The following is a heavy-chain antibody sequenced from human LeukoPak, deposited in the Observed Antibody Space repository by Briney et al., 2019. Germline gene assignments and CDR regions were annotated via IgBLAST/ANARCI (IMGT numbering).Heavy chain of an antibody. CDR1: GYSISSGYY. D-gene: IGHD1-26*01. CDR2: IYHSGST. J-gene: IGHJ4*02. V-gene: IGHV4-38-2*02. CDR3: ARVIAVGATHAYYFDY. Sequence: SETLSLTCTVSGYSISSGYYWGWIRQPPGKGLEWIGSIYHSGSTYYNPSLKSRVTISVDTSKNQFSLKLSSVTAADTAVYYCARVIAVGATHAYYFDYWGQGTLVTVSS.